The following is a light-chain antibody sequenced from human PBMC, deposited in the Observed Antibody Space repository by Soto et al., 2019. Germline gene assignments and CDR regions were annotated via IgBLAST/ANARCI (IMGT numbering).Light chain of an antibody. V-gene: IGLV1-47*01. Sequence: QSVLTQPPSASGTPGQRVTISCSGSSSNIGDSYGYWFQQLPGTVPKLLIYRNNQRPSGVPDRFSGSKSGTSASLAISGLRPEDEADYYCATWDDSLRGWVFGGGTKLTVL. CDR3: ATWDDSLRGWV. CDR2: RNN. CDR1: SSNIGDSY. J-gene: IGLJ3*02.